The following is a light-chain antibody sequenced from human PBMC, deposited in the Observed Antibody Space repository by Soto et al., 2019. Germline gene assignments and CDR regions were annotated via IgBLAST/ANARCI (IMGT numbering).Light chain of an antibody. CDR1: SSDVGGYSY. CDR2: EVS. J-gene: IGLJ2*01. Sequence: QSVLTQPASVSGSPGQSITISCTGTSSDVGGYSYVSWYQQHPGKTPKLMIYEVSNRPSGVSHRFSGSKSGNTASLTISGLQTEDEADYYCSSFSSITREVFGGGTQL. CDR3: SSFSSITREV. V-gene: IGLV2-14*01.